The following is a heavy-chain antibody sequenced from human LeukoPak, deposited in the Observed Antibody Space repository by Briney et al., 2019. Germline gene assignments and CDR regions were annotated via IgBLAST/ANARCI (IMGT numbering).Heavy chain of an antibody. CDR3: AREDRIPPRNYNWFDP. Sequence: GRSLRLSCAASGFTFSSNSMHSVRQAPGEGLELVAVITHDGSSKDYADSVKGRFSISRDNSKNTLYLQMNSLRAEDTAVYYCAREDRIPPRNYNWFDPWGQGTLVTVSS. CDR1: GFTFSSNS. J-gene: IGHJ5*02. D-gene: IGHD6-6*01. CDR2: ITHDGSSK. V-gene: IGHV3-30*03.